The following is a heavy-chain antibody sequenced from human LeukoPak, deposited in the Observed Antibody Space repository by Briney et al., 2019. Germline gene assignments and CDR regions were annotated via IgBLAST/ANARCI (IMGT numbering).Heavy chain of an antibody. CDR1: GFTFSSYA. Sequence: PGGSLTLSCAASGFTFSSYAMHWVRHAPGKGLEYVSAISSNGGSTYYANPVKGRFTISRDNSKNTLYLQMGSLRAEDMAVYYCARGKRGYSYGLSDYFDYWGQGTLVTVSS. D-gene: IGHD5-18*01. V-gene: IGHV3-64*01. CDR3: ARGKRGYSYGLSDYFDY. CDR2: ISSNGGST. J-gene: IGHJ4*02.